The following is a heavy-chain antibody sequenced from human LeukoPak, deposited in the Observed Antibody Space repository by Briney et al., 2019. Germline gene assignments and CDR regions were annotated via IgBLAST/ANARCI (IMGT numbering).Heavy chain of an antibody. Sequence: GGSLRLSCAASGFTFNIYAMSWVRQAPGKGLEWVSSISSSSSYIYYPDSLKGRFSIPRDNAKNSLYLQMNSLRAEDTAVYYCARSGSTGSARGNWFDPWGQGTLVTVSS. CDR2: ISSSSSYI. CDR3: ARSGSTGSARGNWFDP. J-gene: IGHJ5*02. D-gene: IGHD1-26*01. CDR1: GFTFNIYA. V-gene: IGHV3-21*01.